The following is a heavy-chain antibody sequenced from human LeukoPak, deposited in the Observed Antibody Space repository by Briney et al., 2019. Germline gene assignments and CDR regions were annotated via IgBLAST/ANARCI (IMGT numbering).Heavy chain of an antibody. CDR1: GGSISSYY. D-gene: IGHD3-22*01. CDR3: ARDPGGRYYYDSSGEQDAFDI. V-gene: IGHV4-59*01. Sequence: PSETLSLTCTGSGGSISSYYWSWIRQPPGKGLEWIGYIYYSGSTNYNPSLKSRVTISVDTSKNQFYLKLSSVTAADTAVYYCARDPGGRYYYDSSGEQDAFDIWGQGTMVTVSS. CDR2: IYYSGST. J-gene: IGHJ3*02.